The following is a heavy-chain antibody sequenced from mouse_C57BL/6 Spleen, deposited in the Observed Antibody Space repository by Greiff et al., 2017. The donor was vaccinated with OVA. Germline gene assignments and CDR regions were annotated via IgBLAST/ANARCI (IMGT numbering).Heavy chain of an antibody. D-gene: IGHD1-1*01. CDR3: ARAWGSSQYYFDY. Sequence: VQLVESGAELVKPGASVKISCKASGYAFSSYWMNWVKQRPGKGLEWIGQIYPGDGDTNYNGKFKGKATLTADKSSSTAYMQLSSLTSEDSAVYFCARAWGSSQYYFDYWGQGTTLTVSS. CDR1: GYAFSSYW. J-gene: IGHJ2*01. CDR2: IYPGDGDT. V-gene: IGHV1-80*01.